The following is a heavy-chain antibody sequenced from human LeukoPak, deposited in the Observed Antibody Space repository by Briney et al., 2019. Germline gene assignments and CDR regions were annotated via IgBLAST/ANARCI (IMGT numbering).Heavy chain of an antibody. D-gene: IGHD2-21*02. J-gene: IGHJ6*03. CDR2: IIPIFGTA. CDR3: ASSPCGGDCYYYMDV. Sequence: GASVKLSCKASGGTFSSYAISWVRQAPGQGLEWMGGIIPIFGTANYAQKFQGRVTITADKSTSTAYMELSSLRSEDTAVYYCASSPCGGDCYYYMDVGGKGTTVTVSS. V-gene: IGHV1-69*06. CDR1: GGTFSSYA.